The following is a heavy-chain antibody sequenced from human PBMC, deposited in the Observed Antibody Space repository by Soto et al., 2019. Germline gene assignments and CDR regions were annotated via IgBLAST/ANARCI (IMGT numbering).Heavy chain of an antibody. CDR1: GFTFDDYA. J-gene: IGHJ6*03. CDR2: ISWNSGSI. CDR3: AKVAAAGTYYYYYMDV. Sequence: EVQLVESGGGLVQPGRSLRLSCAASGFTFDDYAMHWVRQAPGKGLEWVSGISWNSGSIGYADSVKGRFTISRDNAKNSLYLQMNSLRAEDTALYYCAKVAAAGTYYYYYMDVWCKGTTVTVSS. V-gene: IGHV3-9*01. D-gene: IGHD6-13*01.